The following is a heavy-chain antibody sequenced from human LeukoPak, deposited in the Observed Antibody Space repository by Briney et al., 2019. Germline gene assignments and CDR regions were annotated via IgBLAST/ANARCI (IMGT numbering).Heavy chain of an antibody. CDR2: INPSGGST. V-gene: IGHV1-46*01. CDR3: ARAPSPRQPFDY. Sequence: GASVKVSCKASGYTFTSYYMHWVRQAPGQGLEWMGIINPSGGSTSYAQKFQGRLTKTRDMSTSTVYMDLSSLRSEDTALYYCARAPSPRQPFDYWGQGTLVTVSS. J-gene: IGHJ4*02. D-gene: IGHD1-1*01. CDR1: GYTFTSYY.